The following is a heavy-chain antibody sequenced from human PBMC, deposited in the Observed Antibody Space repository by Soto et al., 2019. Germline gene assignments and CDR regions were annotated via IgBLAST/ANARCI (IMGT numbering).Heavy chain of an antibody. V-gene: IGHV3-23*01. CDR3: VKGHSDILTGYSC. CDR2: VSGSGSST. CDR1: GFTFSSYA. Sequence: PGGSLRLSCAASGFTFSSYALSWVRQAPGKGLEWVSGVSGSGSSTYYTDSVKGRFSISRDNSKDTLYLQMNNLRAEDTAVYYCVKGHSDILTGYSCWGRGTLVTVSS. J-gene: IGHJ4*02. D-gene: IGHD3-9*01.